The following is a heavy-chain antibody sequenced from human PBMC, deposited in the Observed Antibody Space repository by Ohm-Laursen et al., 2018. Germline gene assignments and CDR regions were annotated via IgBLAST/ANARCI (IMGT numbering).Heavy chain of an antibody. CDR1: GYTFTGYY. Sequence: SVKVSCKASGYTFTGYYMHWVRQAPGQGLEWMGWISPYSGQTKYALKLQGRVTMTTDTSTSTAYMDVRGLRSDDTAVYYCARGGTYGFDYWGQGTLVTVSS. D-gene: IGHD3-10*01. CDR3: ARGGTYGFDY. V-gene: IGHV1-18*04. CDR2: ISPYSGQT. J-gene: IGHJ4*02.